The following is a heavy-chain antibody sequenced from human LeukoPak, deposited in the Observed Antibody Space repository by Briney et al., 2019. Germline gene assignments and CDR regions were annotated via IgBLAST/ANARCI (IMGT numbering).Heavy chain of an antibody. Sequence: PGRSLRLSCAASGFTFSSYAMHWVRQAPGKGLEWVAVISYDGSNKYYADSVKGRFTISRDNAKNSLFLQMNSLKPEDTAIYYCERGDWLRLDYGMDVWGQGTTVIVSS. CDR3: ERGDWLRLDYGMDV. CDR1: GFTFSSYA. V-gene: IGHV3-30-3*01. J-gene: IGHJ6*02. CDR2: ISYDGSNK. D-gene: IGHD5-12*01.